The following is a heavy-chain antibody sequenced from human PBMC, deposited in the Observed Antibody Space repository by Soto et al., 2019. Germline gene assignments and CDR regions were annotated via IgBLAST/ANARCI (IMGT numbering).Heavy chain of an antibody. V-gene: IGHV4-61*01. J-gene: IGHJ6*02. CDR2: IYYSGST. CDR1: GGSVSSGSYY. Sequence: SETLSLACTVSGGSVSSGSYYWSWIRQPPGKGLEWIGYIYYSGSTNYNPSLKSRVAISVDTSKNQFSLKLSSVTAADTAVYYCARGEERYSYGYGSYYYYGMDVWGQGTTVTVSS. D-gene: IGHD5-18*01. CDR3: ARGEERYSYGYGSYYYYGMDV.